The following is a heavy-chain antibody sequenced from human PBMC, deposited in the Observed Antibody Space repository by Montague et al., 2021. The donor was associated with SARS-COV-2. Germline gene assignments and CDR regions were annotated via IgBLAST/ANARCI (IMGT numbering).Heavy chain of an antibody. CDR3: AGVFPRWLQFDPYFDY. Sequence: SETPSLTCTVSGGSISSYYWSWIRQPPGKGLEWIGYIYYSGSTNYNPSLKSRVTISVDTSKNQFSLKLSSVAAADTAVYYCAGVFPRWLQFDPYFDYWGQGTLVTVSS. V-gene: IGHV4-59*01. D-gene: IGHD5-24*01. CDR2: IYYSGST. CDR1: GGSISSYY. J-gene: IGHJ4*02.